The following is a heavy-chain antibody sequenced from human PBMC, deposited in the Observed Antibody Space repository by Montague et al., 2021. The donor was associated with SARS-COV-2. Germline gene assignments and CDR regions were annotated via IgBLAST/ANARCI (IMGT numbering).Heavy chain of an antibody. J-gene: IGHJ3*02. CDR2: IYYSGST. Sequence: SETLSLTCTVSGGSISSSSYYWGWIRQPPGKGPEWIGSIYYSGSTYYSPSLKSRVTISVDTSKNQFSLKLSSVTAADTAVYYCARQENSSGWFKPDAFDIWGQGTMVTVSS. D-gene: IGHD6-19*01. CDR1: GGSISSSSYY. V-gene: IGHV4-39*01. CDR3: ARQENSSGWFKPDAFDI.